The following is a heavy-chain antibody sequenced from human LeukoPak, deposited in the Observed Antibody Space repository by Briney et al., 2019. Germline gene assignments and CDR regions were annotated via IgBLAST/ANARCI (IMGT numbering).Heavy chain of an antibody. D-gene: IGHD2-2*01. J-gene: IGHJ4*02. CDR1: GFTFSSYS. Sequence: GGSLRLSCAASGFTFSSYSMNWVRQAPGKGLEWVSSISSSSSYIYYAGSVKGRFTISRDNAKNSLYLQMNSLRAEDTAVYYCARGVGYCSSTSCYLGDYWGQGTLVTVSS. V-gene: IGHV3-21*01. CDR2: ISSSSSYI. CDR3: ARGVGYCSSTSCYLGDY.